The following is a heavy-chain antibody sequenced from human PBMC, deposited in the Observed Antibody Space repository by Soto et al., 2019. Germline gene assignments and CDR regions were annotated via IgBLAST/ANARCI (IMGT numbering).Heavy chain of an antibody. CDR3: ARSDRGGYDAFDI. CDR1: GGTISSYA. CDR2: IIPIFGAP. V-gene: IGHV1-69*13. D-gene: IGHD5-12*01. Sequence: SVKVSCQASGGTISSYAISWVRQAPGRGLEWMGGIIPIFGAPNYAQKFQGRLTITADESTSTAYMYLTSLTSEDTAVYYCARSDRGGYDAFDIWGQGTMVTVSS. J-gene: IGHJ3*02.